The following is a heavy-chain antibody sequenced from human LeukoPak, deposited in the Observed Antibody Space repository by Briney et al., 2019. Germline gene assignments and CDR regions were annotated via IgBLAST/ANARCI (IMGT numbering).Heavy chain of an antibody. Sequence: SETLSLTCTISGDSISSNYWNWIRQPPGKGLEWIGYISYSGSTNYNPSLKSRVTISLDTSKNQFSLKLSSVTAADTAVYYCARWPGDSSGWNGDYYYYGMDVWGQGTTVTVSS. D-gene: IGHD6-19*01. CDR2: ISYSGST. V-gene: IGHV4-59*08. CDR1: GDSISSNY. J-gene: IGHJ6*02. CDR3: ARWPGDSSGWNGDYYYYGMDV.